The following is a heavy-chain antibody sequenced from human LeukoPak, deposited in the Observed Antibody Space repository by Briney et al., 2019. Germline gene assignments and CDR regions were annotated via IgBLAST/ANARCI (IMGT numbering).Heavy chain of an antibody. V-gene: IGHV3-74*01. CDR2: IKSDGIST. Sequence: PGGSLRLSCAASGFTFSNHWMHWVRQAPGKGLLWVSRIKSDGISTTYADSVKGRFTISRDNAKNTLYLQMNSLRAEDTAVYYCTKSDWFDPGGQGTLVTVSS. CDR3: TKSDWFDP. D-gene: IGHD3-3*01. CDR1: GFTFSNHW. J-gene: IGHJ5*02.